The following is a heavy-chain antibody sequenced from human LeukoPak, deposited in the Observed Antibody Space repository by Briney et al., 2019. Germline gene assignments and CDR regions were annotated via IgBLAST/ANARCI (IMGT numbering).Heavy chain of an antibody. CDR1: GFTFNNYA. CDR3: ARYHWAYYDFWSGNHEDAFDI. D-gene: IGHD3-3*01. CDR2: INWNGGST. V-gene: IGHV3-20*01. J-gene: IGHJ3*02. Sequence: GGSLRLSCVASGFTFNNYAMHWVRQAPGKGLEWVSGINWNGGSTGYADSVKGRFTISRDNAKNSLYLQMNSLRAEDTALYHCARYHWAYYDFWSGNHEDAFDIWGQGTMVTVSS.